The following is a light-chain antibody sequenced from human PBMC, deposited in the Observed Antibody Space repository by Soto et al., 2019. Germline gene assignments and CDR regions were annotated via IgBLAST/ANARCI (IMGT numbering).Light chain of an antibody. V-gene: IGLV2-14*01. J-gene: IGLJ1*01. CDR3: NSFXVSHLYV. CDR2: EVT. Sequence: QSVLSQPASVSGSPGQTITISCTGTSTDVGGYNAVSWYQHHPGKAPKLIIYEVTHRPSGVSDRFSASKSGNTASLTISGLLAEDEADYYCNSFXVSHLYVFGTGTKVTVL. CDR1: STDVGGYNA.